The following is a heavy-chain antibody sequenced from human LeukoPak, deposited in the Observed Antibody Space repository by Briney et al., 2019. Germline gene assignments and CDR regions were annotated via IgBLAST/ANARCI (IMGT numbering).Heavy chain of an antibody. J-gene: IGHJ4*02. Sequence: GGSLRLSCAASGFTFSSYAINWVRQAPGKGLEWVSSISSSSTYIYYADSVKGRFTISRDNAKNSLYLQMNSLRAEDTAVYYCARDEVYGEQCYFDYWGQGTLVTVSS. CDR3: ARDEVYGEQCYFDY. D-gene: IGHD4/OR15-4a*01. CDR1: GFTFSSYA. CDR2: ISSSSTYI. V-gene: IGHV3-21*01.